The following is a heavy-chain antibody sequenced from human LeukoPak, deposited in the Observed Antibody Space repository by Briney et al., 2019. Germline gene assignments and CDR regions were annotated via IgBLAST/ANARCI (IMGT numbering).Heavy chain of an antibody. J-gene: IGHJ4*02. CDR2: IYYSGST. CDR1: GGSISSSSYY. CDR3: ARDQHYYGSGSQDY. D-gene: IGHD3-10*01. Sequence: SETLSLTCTVSGGSISSSSYYWGWIRQPPGKGLEWIGSIYYSGSTYYNPSLKSRVTISVDTSKNQFSLKLSSVTAADTAVYYCARDQHYYGSGSQDYWGQGTLVTVSS. V-gene: IGHV4-39*07.